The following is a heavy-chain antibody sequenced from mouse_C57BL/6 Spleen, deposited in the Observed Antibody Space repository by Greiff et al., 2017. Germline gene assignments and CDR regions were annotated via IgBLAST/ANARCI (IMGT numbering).Heavy chain of an antibody. CDR1: GYAFSSYW. D-gene: IGHD1-1*01. V-gene: IGHV1-80*01. J-gene: IGHJ1*03. CDR2: IYPGDGDT. CDR3: ARSYGSSYGYCDV. Sequence: VQLQQSGAELVKPGASVKISCKASGYAFSSYWMNWVKQRPGKGLEWIGQIYPGDGDTNYNGKFKGKATLAADKSSSTAYMQLSSLTSEDSAVYFCARSYGSSYGYCDVWGTGTTVTVSS.